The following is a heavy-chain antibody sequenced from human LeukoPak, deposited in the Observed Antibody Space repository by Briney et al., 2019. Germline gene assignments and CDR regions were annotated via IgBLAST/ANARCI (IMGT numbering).Heavy chain of an antibody. J-gene: IGHJ4*02. CDR2: IYYSGST. Sequence: SQTLSLTCTVSGGSISSGGYFWSWIRQHPGKGLEWIGYIYYSGSTYYNPSLKSRVSISVDTSKNQFSLKLSSVTAADTAVYYCASLYDFWSGYYFDYWGQGTLVTVSS. CDR3: ASLYDFWSGYYFDY. D-gene: IGHD3-3*01. CDR1: GGSISSGGYF. V-gene: IGHV4-31*03.